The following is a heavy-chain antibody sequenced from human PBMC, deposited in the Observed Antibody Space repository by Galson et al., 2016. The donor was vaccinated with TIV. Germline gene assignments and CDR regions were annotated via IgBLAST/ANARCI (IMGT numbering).Heavy chain of an antibody. Sequence: QSGAEVKKPGESLKISCKGSGYSFTTYWIGWVRQTPGKGLEWMGSIYPGDSDSSYSPSFEGQVTISADRSMKTAYLQWTSLKASDTAIYYCARWNEGLDYWGRGTLVTVSS. CDR1: GYSFTTYW. J-gene: IGHJ4*02. CDR2: IYPGDSDS. CDR3: ARWNEGLDY. D-gene: IGHD1-1*01. V-gene: IGHV5-51*01.